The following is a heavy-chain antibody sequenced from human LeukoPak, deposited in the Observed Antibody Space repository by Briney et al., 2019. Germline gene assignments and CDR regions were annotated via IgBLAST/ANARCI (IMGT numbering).Heavy chain of an antibody. Sequence: PGGSLRLSCAASGFTFSSYEMNWVRQAPGKGLEWVSGISGSGATTYYADSVKGRFTISRDNFKNTVYLQMNSLRAEDTAVYYCAKDPRYSSGRGWFDPWGQGTLVTVSS. CDR3: AKDPRYSSGRGWFDP. CDR1: GFTFSSYE. V-gene: IGHV3-23*01. D-gene: IGHD6-19*01. CDR2: ISGSGATT. J-gene: IGHJ5*02.